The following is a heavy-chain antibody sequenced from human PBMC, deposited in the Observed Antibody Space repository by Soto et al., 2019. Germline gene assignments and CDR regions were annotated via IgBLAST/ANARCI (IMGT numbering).Heavy chain of an antibody. D-gene: IGHD5-18*01. CDR3: ARDHPHSYGVYYFDY. CDR1: GGSISNYY. CDR2: IYSSGST. Sequence: PSETLSLTCTVSGGSISNYYWNWIRQSPGKGLEWIVYIYSSGSTHYNPSLQNRVTISIDTSKNQVSLKVNSVTAADTAVYYCARDHPHSYGVYYFDYWGQGTPVTVSS. V-gene: IGHV4-59*01. J-gene: IGHJ4*02.